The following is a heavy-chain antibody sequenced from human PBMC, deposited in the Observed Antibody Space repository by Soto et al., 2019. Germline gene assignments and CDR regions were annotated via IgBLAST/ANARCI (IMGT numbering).Heavy chain of an antibody. CDR1: GYTFTGYY. V-gene: IGHV1-2*02. D-gene: IGHD2-8*01. Sequence: ASVKVSCKASGYTFTGYYMHWVRQAPGQGLEWMGWINPNSGGTNYAQKFQGRVTMTRDTSISTAYMELSRLRSDDMDLYDRARAPTSLSHMLGDVLDVWGQGTKVTVSS. J-gene: IGHJ3*01. CDR3: ARAPTSLSHMLGDVLDV. CDR2: INPNSGGT.